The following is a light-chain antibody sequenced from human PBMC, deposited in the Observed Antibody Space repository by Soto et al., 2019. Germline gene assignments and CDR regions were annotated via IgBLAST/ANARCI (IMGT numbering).Light chain of an antibody. J-gene: IGLJ1*01. CDR2: DVT. CDR3: CSSIGGGTLLHV. Sequence: QSVLTQPASVSGSPGQSITISCTGASSDVVSYGYVSWYQQHPGKAPKLIIYDVTDRPSGVSNRFSGSKSGNTASLNISGLQAEDEADYYCCSSIGGGTLLHVFGNGTKVTV. V-gene: IGLV2-14*03. CDR1: SSDVVSYGY.